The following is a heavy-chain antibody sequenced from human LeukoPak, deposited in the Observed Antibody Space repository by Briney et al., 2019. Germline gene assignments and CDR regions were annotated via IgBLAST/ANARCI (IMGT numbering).Heavy chain of an antibody. CDR1: GFTFSSYS. Sequence: PGGSLRLSCAASGFTFSSYSMNWVRQAPGKGLEWVSSISSSSSYIYYADSVKGRFTISRDNAKNSLYLQMNSLRAEDTAVYYCARDRGDCGGDCYAFRDSAFDIWGQGTMVTVSS. J-gene: IGHJ3*02. CDR2: ISSSSSYI. D-gene: IGHD2-21*02. CDR3: ARDRGDCGGDCYAFRDSAFDI. V-gene: IGHV3-21*01.